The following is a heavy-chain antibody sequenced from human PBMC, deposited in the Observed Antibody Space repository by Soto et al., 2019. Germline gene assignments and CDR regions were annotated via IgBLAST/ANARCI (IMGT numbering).Heavy chain of an antibody. Sequence: PSETLSLTCAVSGGSISSSNWWSWVRQPPGKGLEWIGEIYHSGSTNYNPSLKSRVTISVDKSKNQFSLKLSSVTAADTAVYYCASRDYYDSSGYFRDYWGQGTLVTVSS. D-gene: IGHD3-22*01. CDR2: IYHSGST. J-gene: IGHJ4*02. V-gene: IGHV4-4*02. CDR1: GGSISSSNW. CDR3: ASRDYYDSSGYFRDY.